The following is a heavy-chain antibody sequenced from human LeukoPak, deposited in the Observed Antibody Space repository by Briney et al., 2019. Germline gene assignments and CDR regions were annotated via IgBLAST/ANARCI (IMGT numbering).Heavy chain of an antibody. V-gene: IGHV3-20*04. CDR2: INWNGGST. D-gene: IGHD6-19*01. CDR3: ARVGMLAVAGTAAWFDP. Sequence: GSLRLSCAASGFTFDDYGMSWVRQAPGKGLEWVSGINWNGGSTGYADSVKGRFTISRDNAKNSLYLQMNSLRAEDTALYYCARVGMLAVAGTAAWFDPWGQGTLVTVSS. J-gene: IGHJ5*02. CDR1: GFTFDDYG.